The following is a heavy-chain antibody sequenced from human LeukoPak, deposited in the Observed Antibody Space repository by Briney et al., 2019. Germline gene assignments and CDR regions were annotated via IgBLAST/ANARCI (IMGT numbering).Heavy chain of an antibody. CDR3: ARVSGSYSWPLFDY. V-gene: IGHV1-3*01. CDR1: GYTFTSYA. CDR2: INAGNGNT. J-gene: IGHJ4*02. Sequence: ASVKVSCKASGYTFTSYAVHWVRQAPGQRLEWMGWINAGNGNTKYSQKFQGRVTITRDTSASTAYMELSSLRSEDTAVYYCARVSGSYSWPLFDYWGQGTLVTVSS. D-gene: IGHD1-26*01.